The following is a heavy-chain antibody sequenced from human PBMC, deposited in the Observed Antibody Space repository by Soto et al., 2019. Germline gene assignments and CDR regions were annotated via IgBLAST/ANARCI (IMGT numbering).Heavy chain of an antibody. CDR1: GGSISSYY. Sequence: SETLSLTCTVSGGSISSYYWSWIRQPPGKGLEWIGYVFYSGSTNYNPSLKSRVTISVDTSKNQFSLKLSSVTAADTALYYCASQGGYFQYWGQGTLVTVS. CDR2: VFYSGST. CDR3: ASQGGYFQY. V-gene: IGHV4-59*01. D-gene: IGHD3-16*01. J-gene: IGHJ1*01.